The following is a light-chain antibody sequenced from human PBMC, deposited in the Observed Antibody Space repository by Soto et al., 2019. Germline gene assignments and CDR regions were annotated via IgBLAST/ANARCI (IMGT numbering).Light chain of an antibody. CDR1: SSDVGGYNY. J-gene: IGLJ2*01. V-gene: IGLV2-14*01. CDR2: DVS. Sequence: QSALTQPASVSGSPGQSITISCTGSSSDVGGYNYVSWYQQHPGKAPTLLIFDVSDRPSGVSNRFSGSKSGNTASLTISGLQAEDEADYYCSSSTSSNTPIFGGGTKLTVL. CDR3: SSSTSSNTPI.